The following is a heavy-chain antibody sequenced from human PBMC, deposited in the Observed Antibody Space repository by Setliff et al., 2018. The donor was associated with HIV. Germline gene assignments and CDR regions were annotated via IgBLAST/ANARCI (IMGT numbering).Heavy chain of an antibody. CDR1: GYSINTAYY. Sequence: PSETLSLTCSVSGYSINTAYYWGWIRQSPGKGLEWIGGFHHSGSTHYNPSLKSRVTISVDTSKNQFSLKLSSVTAADTAVYYCAKPDGKYPFDHWGLGTLVTVSS. CDR2: FHHSGST. V-gene: IGHV4-38-2*01. CDR3: AKPDGKYPFDH. D-gene: IGHD2-2*01. J-gene: IGHJ4*02.